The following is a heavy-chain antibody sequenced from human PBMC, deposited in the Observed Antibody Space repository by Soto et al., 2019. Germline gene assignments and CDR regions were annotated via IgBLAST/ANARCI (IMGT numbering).Heavy chain of an antibody. Sequence: EVQLLESGGGLVQPGGSLRLSCVASGFTFMSNAMSWVRQAPGKGLEWVSAISGDGADTYYADSVRGRFTISRDNSKNTLFLQMNSLRADDTAVYYCAKVGPYSTSNRFDPWGQGTLVTVSS. CDR3: AKVGPYSTSNRFDP. J-gene: IGHJ5*02. CDR2: ISGDGADT. D-gene: IGHD6-6*01. CDR1: GFTFMSNA. V-gene: IGHV3-23*01.